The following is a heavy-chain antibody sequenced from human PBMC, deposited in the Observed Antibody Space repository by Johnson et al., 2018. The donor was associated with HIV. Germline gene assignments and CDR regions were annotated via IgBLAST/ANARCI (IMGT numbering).Heavy chain of an antibody. Sequence: QVQLVESGGGVVQPGRSLRLSCAASGFTFSSYGMHWVHQAPGKGLEWVAVISYDGSTKYYADSVKGRFTISRDNSKNTLYPQMNSLRAEDTAVYYCAKGGLDCSSTSCPHVGPGIAAASVDAFDIWGQGTMVTVSS. D-gene: IGHD2-2*01. CDR3: AKGGLDCSSTSCPHVGPGIAAASVDAFDI. V-gene: IGHV3-30*18. J-gene: IGHJ3*02. CDR2: ISYDGSTK. CDR1: GFTFSSYG.